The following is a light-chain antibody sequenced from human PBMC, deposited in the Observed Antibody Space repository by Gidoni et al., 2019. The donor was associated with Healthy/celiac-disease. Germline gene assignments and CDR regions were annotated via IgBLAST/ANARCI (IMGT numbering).Light chain of an antibody. V-gene: IGKV3-11*01. CDR3: QQRRNWPNT. CDR1: QIVSSY. CDR2: DAS. Sequence: ELVLSQSPATLSLSPGDRATLSCSASQIVSSYLAWYQQKPGQAPRLLIYDASNRATGIPARFSGSGSGTDFTLTISSLEPEDVAVYYCQQRRNWPNTFXXXTKVDIK. J-gene: IGKJ3*01.